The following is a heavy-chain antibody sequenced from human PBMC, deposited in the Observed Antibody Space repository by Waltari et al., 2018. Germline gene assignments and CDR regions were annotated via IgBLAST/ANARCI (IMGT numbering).Heavy chain of an antibody. V-gene: IGHV3-53*02. CDR3: ARVFSGAGAFDI. J-gene: IGHJ3*02. CDR1: GFTVSSNY. D-gene: IGHD3-10*02. Sequence: EVQLVETGGGLLQPGGSLRPSCAASGFTVSSNYMPWVRQAPGKGLEWVSVIYSGGSTYYADSVKGRFTISRDNSKNTLYLQMNSLRAEDTAVYYCARVFSGAGAFDIWGQGTMVTVSS. CDR2: IYSGGST.